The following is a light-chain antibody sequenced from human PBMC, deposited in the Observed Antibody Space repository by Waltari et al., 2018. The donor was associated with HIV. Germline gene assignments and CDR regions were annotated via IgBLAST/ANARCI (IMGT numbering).Light chain of an antibody. CDR1: STNVGNQG. Sequence: QAGLTQPPSVSKGLRPTATLTCTGNSTNVGNQGAAWLQQHQGHPPKLLFYKNNNRPSGISERFSASRSGNTASLTITGLQPEDEADYFCSTWDSSLSAVVFGGGTTLTVL. CDR3: STWDSSLSAVV. J-gene: IGLJ2*01. V-gene: IGLV10-54*04. CDR2: KNN.